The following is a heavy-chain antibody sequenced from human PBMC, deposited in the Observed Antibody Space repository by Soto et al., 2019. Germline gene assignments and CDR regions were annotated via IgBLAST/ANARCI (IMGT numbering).Heavy chain of an antibody. CDR1: GGSISSSSYY. J-gene: IGHJ6*02. D-gene: IGHD3-10*01. V-gene: IGHV4-39*01. CDR2: IYYSGST. Sequence: PSQTLSLTCTVSGGSISSSSYYWGWIRQPPGKGLEWIGSIYYSGSTYYNPSLKSRVTISVDTSKNQFSLKLSSVTAADTAVYYCARSITMVRGVISIVAAGTFYGMDVWGQGTTVTVS. CDR3: ARSITMVRGVISIVAAGTFYGMDV.